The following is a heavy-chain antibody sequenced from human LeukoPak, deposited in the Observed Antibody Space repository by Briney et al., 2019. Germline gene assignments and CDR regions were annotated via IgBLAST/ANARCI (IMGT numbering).Heavy chain of an antibody. CDR3: ARERNTAAAGIDY. CDR2: IYYSGST. Sequence: KPSETLSLTCTVSGGSISSYYWSWIRQPPGKGLEWIGYIYYSGSTNYNPSLKSRVTISVDTSKNQFSLKLSSVTAADTAVYYCARERNTAAAGIDYWGQGTLVTGAS. V-gene: IGHV4-59*01. CDR1: GGSISSYY. D-gene: IGHD6-13*01. J-gene: IGHJ4*02.